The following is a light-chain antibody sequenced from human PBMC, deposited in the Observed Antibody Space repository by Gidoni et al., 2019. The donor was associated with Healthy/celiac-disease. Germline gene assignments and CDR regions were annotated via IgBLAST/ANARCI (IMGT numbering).Light chain of an antibody. V-gene: IGLV10-54*01. Sequence: QAGPTQPPSVSKGLRQTATLTCTGNSNNVGNQGAAWLQQHQGHPPKLLSYRNNNRPSGISERLSASRSGNTASLTITGLQPEDEADYYCSAWDSSLSVWVFGGGTKLTVL. CDR2: RNN. J-gene: IGLJ3*02. CDR3: SAWDSSLSVWV. CDR1: SNNVGNQG.